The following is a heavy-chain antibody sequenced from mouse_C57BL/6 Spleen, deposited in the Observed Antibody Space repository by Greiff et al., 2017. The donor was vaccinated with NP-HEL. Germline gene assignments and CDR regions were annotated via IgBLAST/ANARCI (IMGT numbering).Heavy chain of an antibody. V-gene: IGHV1-52*01. D-gene: IGHD4-1*01. J-gene: IGHJ2*01. CDR3: ARRTGGDYYFDY. Sequence: QVQLQHPGTELVKPGASVKLSCKASGYTFTSYWMHWVKQRPIQGLEWIGNIDPSDSETHYNQKFKDKATLTVDKSSSTAYMQLSSLTSEDSAVYYCARRTGGDYYFDYWGQGTTLTVSS. CDR1: GYTFTSYW. CDR2: IDPSDSET.